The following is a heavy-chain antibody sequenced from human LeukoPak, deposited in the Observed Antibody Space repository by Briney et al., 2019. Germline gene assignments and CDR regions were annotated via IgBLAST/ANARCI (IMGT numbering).Heavy chain of an antibody. J-gene: IGHJ6*03. V-gene: IGHV4-59*01. Sequence: SETLSLTCNVSGGSIRGYYWSWIRQPPGKGLEWIGYIYSSGSTNYNPSLKSRVTVSVDTSKNQFSLKVSSVTAADTAVYYCARVFDSGSQAYFYYMDVWGKGTTVTISS. CDR2: IYSSGST. CDR3: ARVFDSGSQAYFYYMDV. CDR1: GGSIRGYY. D-gene: IGHD3-10*01.